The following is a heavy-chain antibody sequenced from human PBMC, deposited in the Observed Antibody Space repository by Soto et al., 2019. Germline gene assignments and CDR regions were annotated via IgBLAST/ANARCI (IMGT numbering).Heavy chain of an antibody. CDR2: IYYSGST. D-gene: IGHD3-10*01. Sequence: PSETLSLTCTVSGGSISSYYWSWIRQPPGKGLEWIGYIYYSGSTNYNPSLKSRVTISVDTSKNQFSLKLSSVTAADTAVYYCARVEARLLWFGELLSPNYYYGMDVWGQGTTVTVSS. V-gene: IGHV4-59*01. J-gene: IGHJ6*02. CDR3: ARVEARLLWFGELLSPNYYYGMDV. CDR1: GGSISSYY.